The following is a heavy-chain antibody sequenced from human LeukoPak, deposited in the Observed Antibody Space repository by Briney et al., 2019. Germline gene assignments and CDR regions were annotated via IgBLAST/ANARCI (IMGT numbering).Heavy chain of an antibody. CDR3: AKRGVVIRVILVGFHKEAYYFES. CDR1: GFTFSSYE. D-gene: IGHD3/OR15-3a*01. CDR2: ISSSGSTI. V-gene: IGHV3-48*03. J-gene: IGHJ4*02. Sequence: GGSLRLSCAASGFTFSSYEMNWVRQAPGKGLEWVSYISSSGSTIYYADSVKGRFTISRDNAKNSLYLQMNSLRAEDTAVYFCAKRGVVIRVILVGFHKEAYYFESWGQGALVTVSS.